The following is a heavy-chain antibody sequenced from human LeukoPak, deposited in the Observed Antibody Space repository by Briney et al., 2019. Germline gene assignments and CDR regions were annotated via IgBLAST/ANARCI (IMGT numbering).Heavy chain of an antibody. CDR3: AILSGYSSGWYRGEVDP. CDR1: DGSISTSDYY. Sequence: PSETLSLTCTVSDGSISTSDYYWGWIRQPPGKGLEWIGSIYYSGSTYYNPSLRCRVTIFVDSSKSQFSLKLTSVTAADTAVYYCAILSGYSSGWYRGEVDPWGQGTLVTVSS. V-gene: IGHV4-39*07. D-gene: IGHD6-19*01. J-gene: IGHJ5*02. CDR2: IYYSGST.